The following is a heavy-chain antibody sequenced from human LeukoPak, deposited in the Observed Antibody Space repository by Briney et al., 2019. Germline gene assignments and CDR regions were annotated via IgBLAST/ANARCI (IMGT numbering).Heavy chain of an antibody. Sequence: PSETLSLTCTVSGGSISSYYWSWIRQPPGKGLEWIGYIYYSGSTNYNPSLKSRVTISVDTSKNQLSLKLSSVTAADTAVYYCARDLGYSLASNYSMDVWGQGTTVTVSS. D-gene: IGHD5-18*01. V-gene: IGHV4-59*01. J-gene: IGHJ6*02. CDR3: ARDLGYSLASNYSMDV. CDR1: GGSISSYY. CDR2: IYYSGST.